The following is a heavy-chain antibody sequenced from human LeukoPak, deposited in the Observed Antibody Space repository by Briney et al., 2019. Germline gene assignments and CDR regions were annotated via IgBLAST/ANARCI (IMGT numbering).Heavy chain of an antibody. J-gene: IGHJ4*02. V-gene: IGHV4-59*01. Sequence: SETLSLTCTVSGGSISSYYWSWIRQPPGKGLEWIGYIYYSGSTNYNPSLKSRVTISVDTSKNQFSLKLSSVTASDTAVYYCATVDRSGSSTLEVFDYWGQGTPVTVSS. CDR3: ATVDRSGSSTLEVFDY. CDR1: GGSISSYY. D-gene: IGHD2-15*01. CDR2: IYYSGST.